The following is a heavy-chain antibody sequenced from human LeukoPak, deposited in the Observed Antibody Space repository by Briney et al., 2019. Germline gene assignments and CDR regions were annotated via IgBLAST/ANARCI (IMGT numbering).Heavy chain of an antibody. D-gene: IGHD3-3*01. CDR3: ASRFEWLSSFDC. CDR1: GFTFSSYA. V-gene: IGHV3-30*03. Sequence: GGSLRLSCAASGFTFSSYAMHWVRQAPGKGLEWVALISHDGSSEYYADSMKGRFTISRDNSKNTFYLQMNSLRPEDTAVYYCASRFEWLSSFDCWGQGTLVTVSS. J-gene: IGHJ4*02. CDR2: ISHDGSSE.